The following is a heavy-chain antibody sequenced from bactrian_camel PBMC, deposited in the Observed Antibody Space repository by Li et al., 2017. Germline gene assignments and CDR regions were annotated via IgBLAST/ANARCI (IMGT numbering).Heavy chain of an antibody. J-gene: IGHJ4*01. V-gene: IGHV3-1*01. D-gene: IGHD8*01. Sequence: VQLVESGGGSVQPGGSLRLSCAGSGIDFKSYAMAWVRRAPGKGVEWVSGIGVNGVRTYYDDSVAGRFTVSKDNANNMMYLDSNSLKTEDSGTYYCTTCETNWSEGRCRRYDYQGQGIQVTVS. CDR1: GIDFKSYA. CDR2: IGVNGVRT.